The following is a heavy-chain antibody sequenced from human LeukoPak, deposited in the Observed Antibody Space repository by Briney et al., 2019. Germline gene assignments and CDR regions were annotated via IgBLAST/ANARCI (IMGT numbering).Heavy chain of an antibody. J-gene: IGHJ4*02. Sequence: GASVKVSCTASGYTFTGYYMHWVRQAPGQGLEWMGWINPNSGGTNYAQKFQGRVTMTRDTSISTAYMELSRLRSDDTAVYYCARAYYYDSSGSLHYWGQGTLVTVSS. D-gene: IGHD3-22*01. CDR3: ARAYYYDSSGSLHY. CDR2: INPNSGGT. CDR1: GYTFTGYY. V-gene: IGHV1-2*02.